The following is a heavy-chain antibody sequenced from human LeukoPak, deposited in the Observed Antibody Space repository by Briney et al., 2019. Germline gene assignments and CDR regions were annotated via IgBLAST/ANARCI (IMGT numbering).Heavy chain of an antibody. D-gene: IGHD6-13*01. CDR1: GFTFSTYA. V-gene: IGHV3-23*01. Sequence: PGGSLRLSCAASGFTFSTYAMSWVRQAPGKGLEWVSGISATGGSTYYADSVKGRFTISRDNSTNTLYLQVNSLRAEDTAVYYCAKRTAAVPYFYYGMDVWGQGTTVTVSS. CDR2: ISATGGST. J-gene: IGHJ6*02. CDR3: AKRTAAVPYFYYGMDV.